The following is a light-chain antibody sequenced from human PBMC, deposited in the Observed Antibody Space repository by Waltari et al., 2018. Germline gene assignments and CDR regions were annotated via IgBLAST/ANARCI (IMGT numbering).Light chain of an antibody. V-gene: IGKV3-20*01. CDR1: QSVSSSY. CDR2: GTS. CDR3: QQYGSSPGT. J-gene: IGKJ1*01. Sequence: EIVLTQSPGTPSLSPGERATLSCRASQSVSSSYLSWYQQKPGQTPRLLIYGTSYRATGIPDRFSGSGSETDFTLTVSRLEPEDFAVYYCQQYGSSPGTFGQGTKVEIK.